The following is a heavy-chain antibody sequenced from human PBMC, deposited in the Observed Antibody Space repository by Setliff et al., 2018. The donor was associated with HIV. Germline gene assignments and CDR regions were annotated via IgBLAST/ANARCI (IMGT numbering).Heavy chain of an antibody. CDR3: ARIGDTSGYYFYIFDL. CDR2: VHPVDSDV. J-gene: IGHJ3*01. CDR1: GYIFTGYW. Sequence: GESLKISGQGSGYIFTGYWVGWVRQMAGKGLEWMGMVHPVDSDVRYSPSFEGQVTISADKSTSTAYLQWTGLKASDTAMYYCARIGDTSGYYFYIFDLWGQGTMVTVS. V-gene: IGHV5-51*01. D-gene: IGHD3-22*01.